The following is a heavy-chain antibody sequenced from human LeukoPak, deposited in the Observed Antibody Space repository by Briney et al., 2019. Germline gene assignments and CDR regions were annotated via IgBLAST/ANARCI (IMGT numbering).Heavy chain of an antibody. V-gene: IGHV3-48*02. CDR3: AREATLIQ. Sequence: GGSLRLSCAASGFTFSNYGMSWVRQAPGKGLEWVSYIGSGSSPTYYAESMKGRFTISRDNANNSLYLQMNSLRDEDTAVYYWAREATLIQWGQGTLVTVSS. J-gene: IGHJ4*02. CDR1: GFTFSNYG. D-gene: IGHD1-1*01. CDR2: IGSGSSPT.